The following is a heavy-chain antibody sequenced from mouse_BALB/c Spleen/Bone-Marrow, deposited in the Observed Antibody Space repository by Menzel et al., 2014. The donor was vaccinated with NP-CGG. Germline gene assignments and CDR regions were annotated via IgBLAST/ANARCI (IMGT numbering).Heavy chain of an antibody. V-gene: IGHV5-12-2*01. D-gene: IGHD2-14*01. Sequence: EVKLMESGGGLVQPGGSLKLSCTASGFTFSSYSMSWVRQTPEKRLEWVAYISNGGGSTYYPDAVKGRFTISRDNAKNSLYLQMSSLKSEDTAMYYCTRHGEVRRFYYALDYWGQGTSVTVSS. J-gene: IGHJ4*01. CDR3: TRHGEVRRFYYALDY. CDR2: ISNGGGST. CDR1: GFTFSSYS.